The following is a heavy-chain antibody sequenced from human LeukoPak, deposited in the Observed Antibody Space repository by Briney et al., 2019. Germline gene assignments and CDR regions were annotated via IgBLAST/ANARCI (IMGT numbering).Heavy chain of an antibody. J-gene: IGHJ6*02. CDR1: GYRLSYYW. V-gene: IGHV5-51*01. CDR2: IYPGDSDT. Sequence: GESLKISCKGSGYRLSYYWIAWVRQMPGKGLEWMGIIYPGDSDTRYSPSFQGQVTISADESISTAYLQWSSLKASDTAMYYCASGGDYGDYVYYGMGVWGQGTTVTVSS. D-gene: IGHD2-21*02. CDR3: ASGGDYGDYVYYGMGV.